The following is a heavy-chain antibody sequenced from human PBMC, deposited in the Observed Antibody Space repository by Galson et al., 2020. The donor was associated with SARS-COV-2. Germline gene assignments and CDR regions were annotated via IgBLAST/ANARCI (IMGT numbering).Heavy chain of an antibody. D-gene: IGHD2-2*01. CDR1: GGSISSGSYY. V-gene: IGHV4-61*02. Sequence: SQTLSLTCTVSGGSISSGSYYWSWIRQPAGKGLEWIGRIYTSGSTNYNPSLKSRVTISVDTSKNQFSLKLSSVTAADTAVYYCAREEVVVVPAAIDPPYYYYYYMDVWGKGTTVTISS. CDR2: IYTSGST. J-gene: IGHJ6*03. CDR3: AREEVVVVPAAIDPPYYYYYYMDV.